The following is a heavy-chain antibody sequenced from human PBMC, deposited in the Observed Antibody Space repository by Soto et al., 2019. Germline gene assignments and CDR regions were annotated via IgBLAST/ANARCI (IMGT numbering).Heavy chain of an antibody. CDR3: ARDRVPAAMTDYYYYGMDV. CDR2: IYHSGST. D-gene: IGHD2-2*01. CDR1: GYSISSGYY. J-gene: IGHJ6*02. V-gene: IGHV4-38-2*02. Sequence: PSETLSLTCAVSGYSISSGYYWGWIRQPPGKGLEWIGSIYHSGSTYYNPSLKSRVTISVDTSKNQFSLKLSSATAADTAVYYCARDRVPAAMTDYYYYGMDVWGQGTTVTVSS.